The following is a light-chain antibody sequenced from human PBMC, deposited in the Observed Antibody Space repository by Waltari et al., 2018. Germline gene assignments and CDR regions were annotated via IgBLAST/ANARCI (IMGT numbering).Light chain of an antibody. CDR2: ATS. Sequence: QAVVTQEPSLTVSPGGTGTLTCASSTGPDTRGHYPYWFQQKTGQAPRPLIYATSNKHSWTPFRFSGSLLGGKAALTLSGAQPEDEADYYCLISFGGAEEIFGGGTKLTVL. CDR1: TGPDTRGHY. CDR3: LISFGGAEEI. J-gene: IGLJ2*01. V-gene: IGLV7-46*01.